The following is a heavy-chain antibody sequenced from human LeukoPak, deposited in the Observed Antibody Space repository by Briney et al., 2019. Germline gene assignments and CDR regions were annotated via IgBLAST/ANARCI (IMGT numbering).Heavy chain of an antibody. CDR2: IYRRRGT. D-gene: IGHD2-2*01. V-gene: IGHV4-4*07. J-gene: IGHJ4*02. CDR3: TTESTSRSTSWYYAHSRNYYFDY. CDR1: GGSISAYI. Sequence: SGTPSVTCIVPGGSISAYIWSGIREPAGKGLEWSGQIYRRRGTNYNPSLKSRVAISVDTSNNRLSRKLSCVAAAPTAGYYCTTESTSRSTSWYYAHSRNYYFDYWGQGTLVTVSS.